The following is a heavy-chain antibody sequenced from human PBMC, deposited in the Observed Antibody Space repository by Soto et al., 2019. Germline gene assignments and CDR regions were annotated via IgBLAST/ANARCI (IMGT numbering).Heavy chain of an antibody. CDR1: GFIFSTYA. D-gene: IGHD4-17*01. CDR3: AHPRGYGVFDAVDI. CDR2: ISSSGDSA. J-gene: IGHJ3*02. V-gene: IGHV3-23*01. Sequence: EVQLLETGGGLVQPGGSLSLSCAASGFIFSTYAMNWVRQAPGKGLEWVSAISSSGDSAYYAESVRGRFTISRDNSINTLHLQMRSLRPEDTAVYYCAHPRGYGVFDAVDIWGQGTMVTVSS.